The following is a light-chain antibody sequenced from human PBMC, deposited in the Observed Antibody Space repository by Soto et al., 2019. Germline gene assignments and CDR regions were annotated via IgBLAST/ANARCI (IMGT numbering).Light chain of an antibody. V-gene: IGKV3-20*01. Sequence: EIVLTQSPGTLSLSPGERATLSCRASQSVSSYLAWYQQKPGQAPRLLIYGTSSRATAIPDRFSGSGSGTDFTLTISRLEPEDFAVYYCQQYGSSSWTFGQGTKVEIK. CDR2: GTS. CDR3: QQYGSSSWT. J-gene: IGKJ1*01. CDR1: QSVSSY.